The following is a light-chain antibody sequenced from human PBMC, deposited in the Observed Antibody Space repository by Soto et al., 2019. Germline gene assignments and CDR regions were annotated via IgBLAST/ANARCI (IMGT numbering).Light chain of an antibody. CDR2: DVS. CDR3: SSYTSSSNPYV. Sequence: HCALPHPASVYGSPVQSITLSSPDTSSDVGDYNYVSWYQQHPGKAPKPMIYDVSNRPSGVSNRFSGSKSGNTASLTISGLQAEDEADYYCSSYTSSSNPYVFGTGTEVTV. CDR1: SSDVGDYNY. J-gene: IGLJ1*01. V-gene: IGLV2-14*01.